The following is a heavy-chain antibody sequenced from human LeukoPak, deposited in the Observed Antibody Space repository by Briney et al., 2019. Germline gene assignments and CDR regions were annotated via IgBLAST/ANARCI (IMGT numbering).Heavy chain of an antibody. Sequence: GGSLRLSCAASGFSFSTYPMHWVRQAPGKGLEWVSVISYDGRDKHSADSVKGRFTISRDNSKNTLYLQMDSLRTEDTAVYYCARDQTSRVADYYFDYWGQGTLVTVSS. CDR2: ISYDGRDK. J-gene: IGHJ4*02. CDR1: GFSFSTYP. CDR3: ARDQTSRVADYYFDY. D-gene: IGHD2-15*01. V-gene: IGHV3-30*04.